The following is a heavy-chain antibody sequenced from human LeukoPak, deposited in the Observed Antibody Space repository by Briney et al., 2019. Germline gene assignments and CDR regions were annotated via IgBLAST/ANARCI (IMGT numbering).Heavy chain of an antibody. CDR3: ARGASVVAGSDNALDI. V-gene: IGHV3-66*01. J-gene: IGHJ3*02. D-gene: IGHD6-19*01. CDR2: IYSGGRI. Sequence: GGSLRLSCAASGFTISSNYMSWVRQAPGKGLEWVSIIYSGGRIYYADSVKGRFTISRDISKNTLYLQMNSLRAEDTAVYYCARGASVVAGSDNALDIWGQGTMVTVSS. CDR1: GFTISSNY.